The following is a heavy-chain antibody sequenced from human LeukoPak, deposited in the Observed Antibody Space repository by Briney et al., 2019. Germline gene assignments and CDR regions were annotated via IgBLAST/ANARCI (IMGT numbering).Heavy chain of an antibody. D-gene: IGHD2-2*01. CDR1: GYSFTSYW. V-gene: IGHV5-51*01. CDR3: ARNQLLWSWFDP. CDR2: IYPGDYDT. J-gene: IGHJ5*02. Sequence: NPGESLKISRKGSGYSFTSYWIGWVRQMPGKGLEWMGIIYPGDYDTRYSPSFQGQVTISADKSISTAYLQWSSLNASDTDMYYCARNQLLWSWFDPWGQGTLVTVSS.